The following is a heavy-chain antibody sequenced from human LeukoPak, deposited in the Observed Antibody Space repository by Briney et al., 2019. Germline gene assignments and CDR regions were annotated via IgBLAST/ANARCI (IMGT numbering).Heavy chain of an antibody. V-gene: IGHV4-30-4*07. J-gene: IGHJ4*02. CDR3: ARDDYGDY. CDR1: GGSISSGGYS. CDR2: TYYSGST. Sequence: SETLSLTCAVSGGSISSGGYSWSWIRQPPGKGLEWIGYTYYSGSTYYNPSLKSRVTISVDTSKNQFSLKLSSVTAADTAVYYCARDDYGDYWGQGTLVTVSS.